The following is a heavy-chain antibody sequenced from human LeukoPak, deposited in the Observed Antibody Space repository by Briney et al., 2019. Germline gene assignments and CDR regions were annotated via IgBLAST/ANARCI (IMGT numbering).Heavy chain of an antibody. CDR1: GYTFTGYY. J-gene: IGHJ4*02. Sequence: ASVKVSCKASGYTFTGYYMHWVRQAPGQVPGWMGWINPNSGGTNYAQKFQGRVTMTRDTSISTAYMELSRLRSDDTAVYYCARDTPMYYDFCSGKDGLDYWGQGTLVTVSS. V-gene: IGHV1-2*02. CDR2: INPNSGGT. CDR3: ARDTPMYYDFCSGKDGLDY. D-gene: IGHD3-3*01.